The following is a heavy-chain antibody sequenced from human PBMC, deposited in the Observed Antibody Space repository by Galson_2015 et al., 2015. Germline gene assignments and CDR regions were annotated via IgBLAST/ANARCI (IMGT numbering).Heavy chain of an antibody. J-gene: IGHJ3*02. D-gene: IGHD3-10*01. V-gene: IGHV1-24*01. CDR2: FDPEDGET. Sequence: SVKVSCKVSGYTLTELSMHWVRQAPGKGLEWMGGFDPEDGETIYAQKFQGRVTMTEDTSTDTAYMELSSPRSEDTAVYYCATGDSGGHGAFDAFDIWGQGTMVTVSS. CDR3: ATGDSGGHGAFDAFDI. CDR1: GYTLTELS.